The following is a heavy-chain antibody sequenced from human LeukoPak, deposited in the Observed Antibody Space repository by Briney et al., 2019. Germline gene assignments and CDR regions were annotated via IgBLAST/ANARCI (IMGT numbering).Heavy chain of an antibody. V-gene: IGHV3-15*01. CDR2: IKSKTDGGTT. J-gene: IGHJ4*02. CDR3: TTRVRGVTVNTAY. CDR1: GFTFSNAW. D-gene: IGHD3-10*01. Sequence: GGSLRFSCAASGFTFSNAWMSWVRQAPGKGLEWVGRIKSKTDGGTTDYAAPVKGRFTISRDDSKNTLYLQMNSLKTEDTAVYYCTTRVRGVTVNTAYWGQGTLVTVSS.